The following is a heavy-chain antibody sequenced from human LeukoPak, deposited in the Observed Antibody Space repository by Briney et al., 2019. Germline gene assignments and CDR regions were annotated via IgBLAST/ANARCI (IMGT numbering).Heavy chain of an antibody. CDR3: AKDRSSSWTFDY. CDR2: ISYDGSNK. Sequence: GGSLRLSCAASGFTFSSYGTHWVRQAPGKGLEWVAIISYDGSNKYYADSVKGRFTISRDNSKNTLYLQMNSLRAEDTAVYYCAKDRSSSWTFDYWGQGTLVTVSS. CDR1: GFTFSSYG. D-gene: IGHD6-13*01. V-gene: IGHV3-30*18. J-gene: IGHJ4*02.